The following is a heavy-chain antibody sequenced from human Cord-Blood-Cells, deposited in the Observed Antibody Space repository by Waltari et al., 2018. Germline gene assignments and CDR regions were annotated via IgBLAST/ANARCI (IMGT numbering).Heavy chain of an antibody. Sequence: QVQLQQWGAGLLKPSETLSLTCAVYGGSFSGYYWSWIRQPPGKGLEWIGEINHSGSTNYNPYLKSRVTISVDTSKNQFSLKLSSVTAADTAVYYCARYCRPAGSSTSCYKIYRDAFDIWGQGTMVTVSS. CDR3: ARYCRPAGSSTSCYKIYRDAFDI. CDR1: GGSFSGYY. J-gene: IGHJ3*02. D-gene: IGHD2-2*02. V-gene: IGHV4-34*01. CDR2: INHSGST.